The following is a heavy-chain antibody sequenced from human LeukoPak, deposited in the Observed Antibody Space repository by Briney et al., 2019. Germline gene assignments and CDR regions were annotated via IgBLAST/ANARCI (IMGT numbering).Heavy chain of an antibody. Sequence: GGSLRLSCAASGFTFSSNSLSWVRQAPGKGLEWVSAISGGNGKTYYADSVKGRFTISRDNSRNMLYLQMNSLRAEDTAVYYCAKDPSPAADWGQGTLVTVSS. CDR1: GFTFSSNS. CDR2: ISGGNGKT. CDR3: AKDPSPAAD. V-gene: IGHV3-23*01. D-gene: IGHD2-2*01. J-gene: IGHJ4*02.